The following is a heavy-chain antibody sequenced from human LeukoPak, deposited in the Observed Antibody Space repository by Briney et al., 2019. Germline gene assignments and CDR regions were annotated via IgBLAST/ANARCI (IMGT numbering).Heavy chain of an antibody. CDR3: ARDTVTRGMDV. V-gene: IGHV4-59*01. CDR1: GGSISSYY. Sequence: PSETLSLTCTVSGGSISSYYWSWIRQPPGKGLEWIGYIYHSGSTNYNPSLKSRVTISVDTSKNQFSLKLSSVTAADTAVYYCARDTVTRGMDVWGQGTTVTVSS. D-gene: IGHD4-17*01. J-gene: IGHJ6*02. CDR2: IYHSGST.